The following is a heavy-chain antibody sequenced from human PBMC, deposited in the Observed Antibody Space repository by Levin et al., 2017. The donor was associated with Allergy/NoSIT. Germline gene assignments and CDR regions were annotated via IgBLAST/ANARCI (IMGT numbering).Heavy chain of an antibody. CDR2: ISYDGSNK. CDR1: GFTFSSYG. J-gene: IGHJ4*02. CDR3: AKGDSGYEDIPDY. Sequence: GESLKISCAASGFTFSSYGMHWVRQAPGKGLEWVAVISYDGSNKYYADSVKGRFTISRDNSKNTLYLQMNSLRAEDTAVYYCAKGDSGYEDIPDYWGQGTLVTVSS. V-gene: IGHV3-30*18. D-gene: IGHD5-12*01.